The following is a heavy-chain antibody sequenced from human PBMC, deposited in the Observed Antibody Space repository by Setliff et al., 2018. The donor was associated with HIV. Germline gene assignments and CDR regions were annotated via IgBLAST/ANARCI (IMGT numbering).Heavy chain of an antibody. J-gene: IGHJ4*02. D-gene: IGHD5-12*01. CDR2: IYNGGNT. Sequence: SETLSLTCSVSGASVNTYYWSWVRQPPGKPLEWSGYIYNGGNTNFNPSLESRVSMSLDTSKNQVSLELTSVTAADTAVYYCARHGRVSTPSAPFYYWGQGALVTVSS. V-gene: IGHV4-59*02. CDR1: GASVNTYY. CDR3: ARHGRVSTPSAPFYY.